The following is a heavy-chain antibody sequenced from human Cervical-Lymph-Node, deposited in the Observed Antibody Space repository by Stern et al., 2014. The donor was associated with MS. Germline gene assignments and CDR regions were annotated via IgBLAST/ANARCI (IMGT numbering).Heavy chain of an antibody. V-gene: IGHV3-30-3*01. CDR2: TSDDGNKN. CDR3: AGSAHYDY. J-gene: IGHJ4*02. CDR1: GFTFRNYA. Sequence: VQLVESGGGVVQPGKSLRLSCVASGFTFRNYAMHWVRQAPGKGLEWVAVTSDDGNKNYYADSVRGRFTVSRNNSKNTLYLQMSSLGPDDTATYYCAGSAHYDYWGQGSLVIVSS.